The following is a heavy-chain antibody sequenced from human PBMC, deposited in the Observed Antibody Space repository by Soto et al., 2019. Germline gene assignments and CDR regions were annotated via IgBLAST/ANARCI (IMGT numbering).Heavy chain of an antibody. D-gene: IGHD1-26*01. J-gene: IGHJ6*02. CDR3: AKDQGWELLPLYGMDV. CDR1: GFTFSSYS. Sequence: EVQLVESGGGLVKPGGSLRLSCAASGFTFSSYSMNWVRQAPGKGLEWVSSISSSGGSTYYADSVKGRFTISRDNSKNTLYLQMNSLRAEDTAVYYCAKDQGWELLPLYGMDVWGQGTTVTVSS. CDR2: ISSSGGST. V-gene: IGHV3-23*04.